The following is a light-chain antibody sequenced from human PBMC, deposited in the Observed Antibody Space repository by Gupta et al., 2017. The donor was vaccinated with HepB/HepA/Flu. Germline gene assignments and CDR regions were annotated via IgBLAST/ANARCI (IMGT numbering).Light chain of an antibody. CDR1: QNINSIY. V-gene: IGKV3-20*01. J-gene: IGKJ1*01. CDR2: GAS. CDR3: QQYDNSPWT. Sequence: ELVLTQSTGTVSLSAGERATLSCRASQNINSIYLAWYQQKPGQAPRLLIYGASSRATGIPDRFSGSGSGTDFTLTIRRLEPEDFALYYCQQYDNSPWTFGQGTKVEIK.